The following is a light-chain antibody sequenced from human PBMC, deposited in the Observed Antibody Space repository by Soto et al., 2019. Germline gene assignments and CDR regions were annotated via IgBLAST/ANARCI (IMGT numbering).Light chain of an antibody. CDR1: QSVTSSY. CDR3: QHYGSSPPYVT. V-gene: IGKV3-20*01. Sequence: EIVLTQSPGTLSLSPEARATLSCRASQSVTSSYLAWYQQKPGQAPRLLIYGASSRATGIPDRFSGSGSGTDFTLTISRLESEDFAVYSCQHYGSSPPYVTFGPGTKVDIK. CDR2: GAS. J-gene: IGKJ3*01.